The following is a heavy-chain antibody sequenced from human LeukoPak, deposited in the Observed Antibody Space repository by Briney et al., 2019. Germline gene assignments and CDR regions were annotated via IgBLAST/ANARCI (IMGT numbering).Heavy chain of an antibody. D-gene: IGHD3-9*01. V-gene: IGHV3-23*01. CDR3: AKLKQGRPQRYFFEY. CDR2: FRGDSTT. Sequence: GGSLRLSYAASGFTFTCYVMSWLRQAAGKGLAWVSTFRGDSTTSYPDPVQGRVTISSDNSKNILYLQLNSLRAEDTAVYYGAKLKQGRPQRYFFEYWGQGALVTVAS. CDR1: GFTFTCYV. J-gene: IGHJ4*02.